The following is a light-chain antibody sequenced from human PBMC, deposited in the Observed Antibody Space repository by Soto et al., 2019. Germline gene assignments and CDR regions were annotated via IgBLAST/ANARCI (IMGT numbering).Light chain of an antibody. V-gene: IGLV2-8*01. Sequence: QSALTQPPSASGSPGQSVTISCTGTSSDVGGYNYVSWYQQHPGKAPKVMIYEVSKRPSGAPDRFSGSKSGNTASLTVSGLQAEDEADYYCSSFAGSNNYVFGTGTKVTVL. CDR2: EVS. CDR3: SSFAGSNNYV. CDR1: SSDVGGYNY. J-gene: IGLJ1*01.